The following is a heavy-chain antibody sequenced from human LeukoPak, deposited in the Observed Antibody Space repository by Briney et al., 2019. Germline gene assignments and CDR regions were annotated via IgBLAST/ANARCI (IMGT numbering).Heavy chain of an antibody. CDR3: ARDHGIYCSSTSCYYFDY. D-gene: IGHD2-2*01. J-gene: IGHJ4*02. Sequence: GGSLRLSCAASGFTFSSYAMHWVRQAPGKGLEWVAVISYDESNKYYADSVKGRFTISRDNSKNTLYLQMNSLRAEDTAVYYCARDHGIYCSSTSCYYFDYWGQGTLVTVSS. CDR2: ISYDESNK. CDR1: GFTFSSYA. V-gene: IGHV3-30*04.